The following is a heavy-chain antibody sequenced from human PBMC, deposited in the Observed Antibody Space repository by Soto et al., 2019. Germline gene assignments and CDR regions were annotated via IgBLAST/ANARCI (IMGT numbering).Heavy chain of an antibody. CDR1: GLTFSRYW. V-gene: IGHV3-74*01. D-gene: IGHD2-15*01. CDR3: VRTSLVVAAASREDY. J-gene: IGHJ4*02. CDR2: INSDGSRT. Sequence: EVQLVESGGCVVPPGGSLRRSCAASGLTFSRYWMHWVRQAPGKGLVWVARINSDGSRTNYADSGKGRFPISRENAKNTLYLHMNSLRAEDTAVYYCVRTSLVVAAASREDYWGQGTLVTVSS.